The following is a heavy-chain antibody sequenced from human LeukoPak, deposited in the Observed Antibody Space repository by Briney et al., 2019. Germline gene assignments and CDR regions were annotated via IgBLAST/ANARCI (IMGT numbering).Heavy chain of an antibody. V-gene: IGHV3-21*06. Sequence: GGSLRLSCAASGFTFSSYWMSWVRQAPGKGLEWVSSITRSNYIYYADSVKGRFTISRDNAKNSLYLQMDSLRAEDTAVYYCARAEFQYCSGGSCYSGGYFQHWGQGTLVTVPS. CDR1: GFTFSSYW. D-gene: IGHD2-15*01. CDR3: ARAEFQYCSGGSCYSGGYFQH. CDR2: ITRSNYI. J-gene: IGHJ1*01.